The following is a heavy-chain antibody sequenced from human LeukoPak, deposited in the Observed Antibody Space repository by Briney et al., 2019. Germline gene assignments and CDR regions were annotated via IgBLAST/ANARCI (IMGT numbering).Heavy chain of an antibody. D-gene: IGHD1-26*01. CDR3: ARVFRDRSYKDY. CDR2: INTGNGNT. Sequence: ASVNVSCKTSGYTFTSYAMHWVRQAPGQGLEWMGWINTGNGNTKYSQKFQGRVTITRDTSASTAYMELSSLRSEDTAIYYCARVFRDRSYKDYWGQGTLVTVSS. J-gene: IGHJ4*02. CDR1: GYTFTSYA. V-gene: IGHV1-3*04.